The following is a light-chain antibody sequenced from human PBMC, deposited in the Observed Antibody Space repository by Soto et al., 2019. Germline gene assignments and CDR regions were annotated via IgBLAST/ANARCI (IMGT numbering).Light chain of an antibody. Sequence: IVMTQSPATLSVSPGERAILSCRASQSVGGDLAWYQRKPGQAPRLLIYGASTRATGIPARFSGSGSGTEFTLTISSLQSEDFAVYYCQQYNNWPPWTFGQGTKVDIK. CDR1: QSVGGD. CDR2: GAS. CDR3: QQYNNWPPWT. J-gene: IGKJ1*01. V-gene: IGKV3-15*01.